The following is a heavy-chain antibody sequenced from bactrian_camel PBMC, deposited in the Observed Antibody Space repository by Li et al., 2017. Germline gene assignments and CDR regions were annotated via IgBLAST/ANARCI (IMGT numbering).Heavy chain of an antibody. CDR2: IDSDGRT. Sequence: HVQLVESGGGSVQAGGSLRLSCAASGYSVRVYCMGWFRQAPGKEREGVATIDSDGRTAYADSVKGRFTTSKDNAKNTVHLQMNSLRFEDTALYYCATSYGGMYWSDFAYWGQGTQVTVS. J-gene: IGHJ6*01. D-gene: IGHD6*01. CDR3: ATSYGGMYWSDFAY. V-gene: IGHV3S53*01. CDR1: GYSVRVYC.